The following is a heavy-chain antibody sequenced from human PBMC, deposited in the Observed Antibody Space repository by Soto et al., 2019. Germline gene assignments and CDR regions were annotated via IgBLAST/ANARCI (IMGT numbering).Heavy chain of an antibody. D-gene: IGHD1-26*01. J-gene: IGHJ6*02. V-gene: IGHV3-23*01. CDR3: AKDRPSYSGSYYTGIDYYGMDV. CDR1: GFTFSSYA. CDR2: ISGSGGST. Sequence: TGGSLRLSCAASGFTFSSYAMSWVRQAPGKGLEWVSAISGSGGSTYYADSVKGRFTISRDNSKNTLYLQMNSLRAEDTAVYYCAKDRPSYSGSYYTGIDYYGMDVWGQGTTVTVSS.